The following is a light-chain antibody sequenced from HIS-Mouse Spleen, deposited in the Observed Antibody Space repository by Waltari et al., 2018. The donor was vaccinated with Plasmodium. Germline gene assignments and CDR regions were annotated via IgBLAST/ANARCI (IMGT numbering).Light chain of an antibody. J-gene: IGLJ3*02. CDR3: CSYAGSSTWV. CDR2: EGS. V-gene: IGLV2-23*01. Sequence: LTQPASVSGSPGQSITISCTGTSSDVGSYKLVPWYKQHPGKAPKLMIYEGSKRPSGVSNRFSGSKSGNTASLTISGLQAEDEADYYCCSYAGSSTWVFGGGTKLTVL. CDR1: SSDVGSYKL.